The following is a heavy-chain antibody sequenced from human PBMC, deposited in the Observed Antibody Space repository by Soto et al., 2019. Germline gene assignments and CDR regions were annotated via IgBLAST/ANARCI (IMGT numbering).Heavy chain of an antibody. CDR3: ARVLAGYYGSLDY. J-gene: IGHJ4*02. Sequence: QVQLQESGPGLVKPSQTLSLTCTVSGGSISSGCYYWSWIRQHPGKGLEWIGYIYYSGSTYYNQSLKSLVTISADTSKNQYSLKLSSVTASDTEVYYCARVLAGYYGSLDYWGQGTLVTGSS. CDR1: GGSISSGCYY. D-gene: IGHD3-10*01. CDR2: IYYSGST. V-gene: IGHV4-31*01.